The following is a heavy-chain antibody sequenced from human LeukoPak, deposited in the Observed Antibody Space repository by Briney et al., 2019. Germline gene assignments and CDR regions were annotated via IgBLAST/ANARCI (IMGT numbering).Heavy chain of an antibody. J-gene: IGHJ4*02. V-gene: IGHV4-61*02. CDR2: IYTSGST. CDR3: ARGVDY. Sequence: SETLSLTCTVSGGSISSGSYYWSWIWQPAGKGLEWIGRIYTSGSTNYNPSLKSRVTISVDTSKNQFSLKLSSVTAADTAVYYSARGVDYWGQGTLVTVSS. CDR1: GGSISSGSYY.